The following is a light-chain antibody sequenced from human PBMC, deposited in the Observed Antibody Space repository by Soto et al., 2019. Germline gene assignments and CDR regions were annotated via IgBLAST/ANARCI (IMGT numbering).Light chain of an antibody. J-gene: IGKJ5*01. CDR3: QQRGEWPPGAT. CDR2: GAS. V-gene: IGKV3-11*01. Sequence: ARQSVSSSYLAWYQQKPGQAPSLLIYGASNRATGIPARFSGSGSGTDFTLTISSLEPEDFAVYYCQQRGEWPPGATFGQGTRLEI. CDR1: QSVSSSY.